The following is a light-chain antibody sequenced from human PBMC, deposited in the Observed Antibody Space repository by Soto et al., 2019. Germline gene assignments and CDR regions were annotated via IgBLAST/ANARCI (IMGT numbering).Light chain of an antibody. Sequence: DIQMTQSPSTRSASVGDRVTITCRASQSSRTWLAWYQQKPWKAPTLLIYDSSSLKSGVPYRFSGGGSRTSFTLTTSSLQPDDFTTYDCQQYKPNPWTFGKETNVDIQ. J-gene: IGKJ1*01. CDR3: QQYKPNPWT. CDR2: DSS. CDR1: QSSRTW. V-gene: IGKV1-5*01.